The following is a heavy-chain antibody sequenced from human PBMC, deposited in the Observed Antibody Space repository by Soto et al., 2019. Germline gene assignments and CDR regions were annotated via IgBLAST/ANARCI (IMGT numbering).Heavy chain of an antibody. CDR3: TTQDYWVDDAYYFDY. CDR2: IRSKAYGGTT. Sequence: GGSLRLSCTASGFTFGDYAMSWFRQAPGKGLEWVGFIRSKAYGGTTEYAASVKGRFTISRDDSKSIAYLQMNSLKTEDTAVYYCTTQDYWVDDAYYFDYWGQGTLVTVSS. CDR1: GFTFGDYA. J-gene: IGHJ4*02. V-gene: IGHV3-49*03. D-gene: IGHD2-8*02.